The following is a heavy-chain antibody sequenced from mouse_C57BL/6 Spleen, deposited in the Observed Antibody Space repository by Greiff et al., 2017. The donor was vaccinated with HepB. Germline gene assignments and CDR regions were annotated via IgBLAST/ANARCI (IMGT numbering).Heavy chain of an antibody. V-gene: IGHV1-82*01. Sequence: QVQLKESGPELVKPGASVKISCKASGYAFSSSWMNWVKQRPGKGLEWIGRIYPGDGDTNYNGKFKGKATLTADKSSSTAYMQLSSLTSEDSAVYFCARSGEYYFDYRGQGTTLTVSS. CDR1: GYAFSSSW. D-gene: IGHD3-1*01. CDR3: ARSGEYYFDY. J-gene: IGHJ2*01. CDR2: IYPGDGDT.